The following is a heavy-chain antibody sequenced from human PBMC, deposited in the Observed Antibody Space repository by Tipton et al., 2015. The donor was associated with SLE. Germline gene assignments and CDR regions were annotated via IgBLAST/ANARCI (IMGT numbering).Heavy chain of an antibody. J-gene: IGHJ4*02. V-gene: IGHV3-9*01. CDR2: ISWNSGNI. D-gene: IGHD3-10*01. CDR1: GFNFRRNW. CDR3: AKDPTMVQGVIMGGEFDY. Sequence: LSLTCAASGFNFRRNWMHWVRQVPGKGLEWVSGISWNSGNIDYADSVKGRFTISRDNAKNSLYLQMNSLRAEDTALYYCAKDPTMVQGVIMGGEFDYWGQGTLVTVSS.